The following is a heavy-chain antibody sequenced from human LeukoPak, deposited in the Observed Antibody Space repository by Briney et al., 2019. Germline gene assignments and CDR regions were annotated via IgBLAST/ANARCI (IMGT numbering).Heavy chain of an antibody. CDR1: GGSISSYY. CDR2: IYYSGST. Sequence: SETLSLTCTVSGGSISSYYWNWIRQPPGKGLEWIGYIYYSGSTNYNPSLKSRVTISQDTSKNQFSLKLSSVTAADTAVYYCARGFSSAWYAEFFQHWGQGTLVAVSS. V-gene: IGHV4-59*01. CDR3: ARGFSSAWYAEFFQH. J-gene: IGHJ1*01. D-gene: IGHD6-19*01.